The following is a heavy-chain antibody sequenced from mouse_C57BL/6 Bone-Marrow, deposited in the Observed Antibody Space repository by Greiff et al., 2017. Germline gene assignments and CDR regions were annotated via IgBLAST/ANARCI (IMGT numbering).Heavy chain of an antibody. CDR2: IWSGGST. D-gene: IGHD3-2*02. V-gene: IGHV2-2*01. Sequence: VKLVESGPGLVQPSQSLSITCTVSGFSLTSYGVHWVRQSPGKGLEWLGVIWSGGSTDYNAAFISRLSISKDNSKSQVFFKMNSLQADDTAIYYCARQLRLRYFDVWGTGTTVTVSS. CDR3: ARQLRLRYFDV. CDR1: GFSLTSYG. J-gene: IGHJ1*03.